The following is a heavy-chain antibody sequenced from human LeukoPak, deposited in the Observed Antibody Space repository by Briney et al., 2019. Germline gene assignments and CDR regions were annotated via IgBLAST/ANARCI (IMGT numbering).Heavy chain of an antibody. D-gene: IGHD2-2*01. CDR1: GGSFSDYY. CDR2: INHRGST. J-gene: IGHJ2*01. Sequence: SETLSLTCPVYGGSFSDYYWNWIRQPPAKGLEWMGEINHRGSTTYKPSLKSRVTISVDTSKNQFSLKLSSVTAADTAVYYCARLKSAVVLAAKEYWYFDLWGRGTLVTVSS. CDR3: ARLKSAVVLAAKEYWYFDL. V-gene: IGHV4-34*01.